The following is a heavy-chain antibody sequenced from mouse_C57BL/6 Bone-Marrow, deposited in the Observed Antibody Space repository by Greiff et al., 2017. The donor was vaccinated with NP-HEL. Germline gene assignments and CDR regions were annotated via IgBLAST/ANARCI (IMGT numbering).Heavy chain of an antibody. J-gene: IGHJ2*01. D-gene: IGHD2-2*01. V-gene: IGHV5-9-1*02. CDR2: ISSGGDYI. Sequence: EVKVVESGEGLVKPGGSLKLSCAASGFTFSSYAMSWVRQTPEKRLEWVAYISSGGDYIYYADTVKGRFTISRDNARNTLYLQMSSLKSEDTAMYYCTRDRRVTTFDYWGQGTTLTVSS. CDR3: TRDRRVTTFDY. CDR1: GFTFSSYA.